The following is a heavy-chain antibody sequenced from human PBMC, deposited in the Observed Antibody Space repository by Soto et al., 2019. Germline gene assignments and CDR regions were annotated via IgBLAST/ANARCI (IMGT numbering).Heavy chain of an antibody. CDR2: IYYSGST. V-gene: IGHV4-31*03. D-gene: IGHD5-12*01. CDR3: AREGDGYNSNWFDP. Sequence: SETLSLTCTVSGGSISSGGYYWSWIRQHPGKGLEWIGYIYYSGSTYYDPSLKSRVTISVDTSKNQFSLKLSSVTAADTAVYYCAREGDGYNSNWFDPWGQGTMVTVSS. J-gene: IGHJ5*02. CDR1: GGSISSGGYY.